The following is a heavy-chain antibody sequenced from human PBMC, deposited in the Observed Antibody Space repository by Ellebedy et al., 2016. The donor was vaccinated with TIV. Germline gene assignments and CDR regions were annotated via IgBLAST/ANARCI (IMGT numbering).Heavy chain of an antibody. V-gene: IGHV4-61*01. J-gene: IGHJ4*02. CDR3: ARDGSYSSLDY. CDR1: GGSVSSGSYY. CDR2: IYYSGST. Sequence: SETLSLXCTVSGGSVSSGSYYWSWIRQPPGKGLEWIGYIYYSGSTNYNPSLKSRVTISVDTSKNQFSLKLSSVTAADTAVYYCARDGSYSSLDYWGQGTLVTVSS. D-gene: IGHD6-13*01.